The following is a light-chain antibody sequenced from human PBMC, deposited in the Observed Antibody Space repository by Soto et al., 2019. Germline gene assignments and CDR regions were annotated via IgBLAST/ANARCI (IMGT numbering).Light chain of an antibody. Sequence: DLQMTQSPSTLSASVGDRVTITCRASQSISSWLAWYQHKPGKAPKLLLYKASSLETGVPSRFSGSVSGTEFTLTISGLQPDDFATYYCQQYNTYSFSFGPGTKVDI. CDR1: QSISSW. J-gene: IGKJ3*01. CDR3: QQYNTYSFS. V-gene: IGKV1-5*03. CDR2: KAS.